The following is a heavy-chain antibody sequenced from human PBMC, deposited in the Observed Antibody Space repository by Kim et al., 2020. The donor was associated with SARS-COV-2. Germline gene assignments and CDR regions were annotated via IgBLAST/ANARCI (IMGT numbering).Heavy chain of an antibody. CDR1: GFTFSNAW. V-gene: IGHV3-15*01. CDR2: IKSKTDGGTT. Sequence: GGSLRLSCAASGFTFSNAWMSWVRQAPGKGLEWVGRIKSKTDGGTTDYAAPVKGRFTISRDDSKNTLYLQMNSLKTEDTAVYYCTTGGYDFWSGPHDYWGQGTLVTVSS. D-gene: IGHD3-3*01. J-gene: IGHJ4*02. CDR3: TTGGYDFWSGPHDY.